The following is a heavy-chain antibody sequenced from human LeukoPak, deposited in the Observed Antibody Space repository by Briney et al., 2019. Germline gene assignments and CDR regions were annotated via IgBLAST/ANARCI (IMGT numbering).Heavy chain of an antibody. D-gene: IGHD3-10*01. CDR1: GFTVNTAW. J-gene: IGHJ4*02. CDR3: TTDNVRGV. CDR2: VTDGGTT. V-gene: IGHV3-15*01. Sequence: GGSLRLSCAASGFTVNTAWMSWVRQAPGRGLEWVGRVTDGGTTEYAALVKGRFTISRDDSKNTLYLQMSGLKSEDTGVYYCTTDNVRGVWGQGILVTVSS.